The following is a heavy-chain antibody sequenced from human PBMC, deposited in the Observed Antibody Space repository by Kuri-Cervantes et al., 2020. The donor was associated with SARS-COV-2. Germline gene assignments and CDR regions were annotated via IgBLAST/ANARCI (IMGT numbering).Heavy chain of an antibody. CDR1: GFTFSGYW. J-gene: IGHJ3*02. CDR2: MKGDGSEK. CDR3: ARESSGSGDAFDI. D-gene: IGHD3-10*01. Sequence: GESLKISCAASGFTFSGYWMNWVRQAPGKGLGWVANMKGDGSEKYYVDSVKGRFTISRDNAKNSLFLQMNSLRAEDTAVYYCARESSGSGDAFDIWGQGTMVSVSS. V-gene: IGHV3-7*03.